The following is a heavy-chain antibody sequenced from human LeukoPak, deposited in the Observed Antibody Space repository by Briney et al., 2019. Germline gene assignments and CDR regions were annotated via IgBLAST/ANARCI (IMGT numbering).Heavy chain of an antibody. CDR2: INHSGST. Sequence: SETLSLTCAVYGGSFSGYYWSWIRQPPGKGLEWIGEINHSGSTNYNPSLKSRVTISVDTSKNQFSLKLSPVTAADTAVYYCARGFISRSLGYWGQGTLVTVSS. CDR1: GGSFSGYY. V-gene: IGHV4-34*01. CDR3: ARGFISRSLGY. D-gene: IGHD3-10*01. J-gene: IGHJ4*02.